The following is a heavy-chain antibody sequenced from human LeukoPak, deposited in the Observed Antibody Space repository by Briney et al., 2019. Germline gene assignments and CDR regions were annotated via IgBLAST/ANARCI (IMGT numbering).Heavy chain of an antibody. CDR3: ARSAAGTADFDY. V-gene: IGHV4-4*07. CDR2: VSPSGST. D-gene: IGHD1-1*01. Sequence: SETLSLTCSVSGGSISGYYWSWIRQVPGERLEWIGRVSPSGSTNYNPSLQSRVTISVDTSKNQFSLKLNSVTAADTAVYYCARSAAGTADFDYWGQGTLVTVSS. J-gene: IGHJ4*02. CDR1: GGSISGYY.